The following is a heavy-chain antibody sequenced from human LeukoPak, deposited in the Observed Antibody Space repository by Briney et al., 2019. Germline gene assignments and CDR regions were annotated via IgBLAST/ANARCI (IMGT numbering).Heavy chain of an antibody. Sequence: ASVKVSCTVSGYTLTELSMHWVRQAPGKGLEWVGGFDPEDGETIYAQKFQGRVTMTEDTSTDTAYMELSSLRSEDTAVYYCATEGDSSGYPITYFDYWGQGTLVTVSS. D-gene: IGHD3-22*01. CDR3: ATEGDSSGYPITYFDY. V-gene: IGHV1-24*01. CDR1: GYTLTELS. CDR2: FDPEDGET. J-gene: IGHJ4*02.